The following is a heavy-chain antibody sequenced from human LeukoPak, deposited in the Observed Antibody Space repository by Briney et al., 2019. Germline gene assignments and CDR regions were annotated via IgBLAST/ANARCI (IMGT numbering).Heavy chain of an antibody. CDR3: ARQDSGSYYRRGETDAFDI. CDR2: INPNSGGT. Sequence: ASVKVSCKASGYTFTGYYMHWVRQAPGQGLEWMGRINPNSGGTNYAQKFQGRVTMTRDTSISTAYMELSRLRSDDTAVYYCARQDSGSYYRRGETDAFDIWGQGTMATVSS. CDR1: GYTFTGYY. V-gene: IGHV1-2*06. J-gene: IGHJ3*02. D-gene: IGHD1-26*01.